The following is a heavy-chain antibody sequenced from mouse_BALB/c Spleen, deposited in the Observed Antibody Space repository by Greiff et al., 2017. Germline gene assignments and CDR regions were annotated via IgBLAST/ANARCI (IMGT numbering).Heavy chain of an antibody. J-gene: IGHJ3*01. V-gene: IGHV1-5*01. CDR2: IYPGNSDT. D-gene: IGHD2-10*02. CDR3: TQYGIYGGFAY. CDR1: GYTFTSYW. Sequence: VQLQQSGTVLARPGASVKMSCKASGYTFTSYWMHWVKQRPGQGLEWIGAIYPGNSDTSYNQKFKGKAKLTAVTSTSTAYMELSSLTNEDSAVYYCTQYGIYGGFAYWGQGTLVTVSA.